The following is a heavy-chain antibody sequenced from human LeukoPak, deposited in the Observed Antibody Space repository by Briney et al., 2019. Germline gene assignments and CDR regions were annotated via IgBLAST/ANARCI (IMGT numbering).Heavy chain of an antibody. J-gene: IGHJ4*02. D-gene: IGHD6-6*01. CDR2: INPTGGST. CDR3: ARTAARRFDY. CDR1: GYTFPSYF. V-gene: IGHV1-46*01. Sequence: ASVKASCKASGYTFPSYFMHWVRQAPGQGLEWMGIINPTGGSTTYPQKFQGRVTMTRDTSTSTVYMELSSLRSDDTAVYYCARTAARRFDYWGQGTLVTVSS.